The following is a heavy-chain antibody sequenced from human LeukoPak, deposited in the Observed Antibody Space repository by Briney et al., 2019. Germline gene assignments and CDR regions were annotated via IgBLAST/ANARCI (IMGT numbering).Heavy chain of an antibody. D-gene: IGHD4-17*01. Sequence: ASVKVSCKASGYTFTSYGISWVRQAPGQGLEWMGWISAYNGNTNYAQKLQGRVTMTTDTSTSTAYMELRSLRSDGTAVYYCATLNDYGDQRGVYGMDVWGQGATVTVSS. CDR3: ATLNDYGDQRGVYGMDV. CDR2: ISAYNGNT. CDR1: GYTFTSYG. V-gene: IGHV1-18*01. J-gene: IGHJ6*02.